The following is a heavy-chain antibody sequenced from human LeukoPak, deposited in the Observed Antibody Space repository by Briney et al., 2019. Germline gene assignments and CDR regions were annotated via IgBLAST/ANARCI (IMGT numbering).Heavy chain of an antibody. CDR1: GYTFTGYY. V-gene: IGHV1-2*02. D-gene: IGHD2-2*01. Sequence: ASVKVSCKASGYTFTGYYMHWVRQAPGQGLEWMGWINPNSGGTNYAQKFQGRVTMTRDTSISTAYMELSRLRSDDTAVYYCARVAIVPAASTYYYHYGMDVWGQGTTVTVSS. J-gene: IGHJ6*02. CDR2: INPNSGGT. CDR3: ARVAIVPAASTYYYHYGMDV.